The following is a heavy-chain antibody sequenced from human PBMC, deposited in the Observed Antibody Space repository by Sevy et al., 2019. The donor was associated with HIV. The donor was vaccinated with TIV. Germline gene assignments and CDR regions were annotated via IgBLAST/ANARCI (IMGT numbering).Heavy chain of an antibody. CDR1: GYTFTGYY. CDR2: INPNSGGT. J-gene: IGHJ4*02. V-gene: IGHV1-2*06. Sequence: ASVKVSCKASGYTFTGYYMHWVRQAPGQGLEWMGRINPNSGGTNYTQKFQGRVTMTRDTSISTAYMELSRLRSDDTAVYYCARAVGTMIVDDYWGQGTLVTVSS. D-gene: IGHD3-22*01. CDR3: ARAVGTMIVDDY.